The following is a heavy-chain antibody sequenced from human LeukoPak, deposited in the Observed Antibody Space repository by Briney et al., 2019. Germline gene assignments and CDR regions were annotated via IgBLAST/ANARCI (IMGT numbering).Heavy chain of an antibody. J-gene: IGHJ4*02. V-gene: IGHV3-23*01. Sequence: QSGGSLRLXCEASGFTFSSYTMTWVRQAPGKELESVSHISSGGDTTYYADSVKGRFTISRDNSKNTLYLQMNSLRAEDTAVFYCAKVATKGNYYDSSGYSLDYWGQGTLVTVSS. CDR3: AKVATKGNYYDSSGYSLDY. D-gene: IGHD3-22*01. CDR1: GFTFSSYT. CDR2: ISSGGDTT.